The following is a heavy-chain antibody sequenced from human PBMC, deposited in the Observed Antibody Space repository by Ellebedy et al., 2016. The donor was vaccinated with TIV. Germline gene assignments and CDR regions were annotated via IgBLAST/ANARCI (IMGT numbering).Heavy chain of an antibody. CDR2: INPSGGST. V-gene: IGHV1-46*01. D-gene: IGHD3-16*02. J-gene: IGHJ4*02. CDR3: ARDRDAFGGVIVLDY. Sequence: ASVKVSCXASGYTFTSYYMHWVRQAPGQGLEWMGIINPSGGSTSYAQKFQGRVTMTRDTSTSTVYMELSSLRSEDTAVYYCARDRDAFGGVIVLDYWGQGTLVTVSS. CDR1: GYTFTSYY.